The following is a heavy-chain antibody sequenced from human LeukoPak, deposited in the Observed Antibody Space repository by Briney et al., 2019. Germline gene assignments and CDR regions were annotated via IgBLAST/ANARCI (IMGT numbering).Heavy chain of an antibody. V-gene: IGHV1-69*13. CDR2: IIPIFGTA. D-gene: IGHD3-3*01. J-gene: IGHJ4*02. CDR1: GGTFSSYA. CDR3: ARGSYDFWRTWGPFDY. Sequence: GASVKVSCKASGGTFSSYAISWVRQAPGQGLEWMGGIIPIFGTANYAQKFQGRVTITADESTSTAYMELSSLRSEDTAVYYCARGSYDFWRTWGPFDYWGQGTLVTVSS.